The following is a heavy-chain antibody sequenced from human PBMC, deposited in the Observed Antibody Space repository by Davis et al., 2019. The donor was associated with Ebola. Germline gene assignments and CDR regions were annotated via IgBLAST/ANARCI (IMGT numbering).Heavy chain of an antibody. Sequence: MPSETLSLTCTVSGGSISGYYWSWIRQTPGKGLEWIAYIYDSGTTSYNPSLRRRVTISTDTSKNHFSLKLSSVTAADTAVYYCVRSVTMIRGVIPWFDPWGQGTLVAVSS. V-gene: IGHV4-59*12. CDR2: IYDSGTT. J-gene: IGHJ5*01. D-gene: IGHD3-10*01. CDR1: GGSISGYY. CDR3: VRSVTMIRGVIPWFDP.